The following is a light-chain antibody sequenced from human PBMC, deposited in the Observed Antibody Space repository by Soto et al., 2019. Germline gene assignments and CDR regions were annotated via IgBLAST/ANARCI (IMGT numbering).Light chain of an antibody. CDR2: DAS. CDR1: DDIINS. J-gene: IGKJ4*01. CDR3: QKYNSAPLT. Sequence: DIQVTQSPSSLSASVGDRVTITCQASDDIINSLNWYQQKPGKAPKLLIHDASILQTGVPSRFSGSGSGTDFTLTISSLQLEDVAAYYCQKYNSAPLTVGGGNKVDSK. V-gene: IGKV1-27*01.